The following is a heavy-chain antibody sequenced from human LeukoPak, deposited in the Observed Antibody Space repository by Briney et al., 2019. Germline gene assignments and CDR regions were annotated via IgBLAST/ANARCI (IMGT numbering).Heavy chain of an antibody. V-gene: IGHV3-48*03. CDR2: ISSSGSTI. CDR1: GFTFSSYE. CDR3: ARDESDDFWSGYYVY. Sequence: PGGSLRLSCAASGFTFSSYEMNWVRQAPGKGLEWVSYISSSGSTIYYADSVKGRFTISRDNAKNSLYLQMNSLRAEDTAVYYCARDESDDFWSGYYVYWGQGTLVTVSS. J-gene: IGHJ4*02. D-gene: IGHD3-3*01.